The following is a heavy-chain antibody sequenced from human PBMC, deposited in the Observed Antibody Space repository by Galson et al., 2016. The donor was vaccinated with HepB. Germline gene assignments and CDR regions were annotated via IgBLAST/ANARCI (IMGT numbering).Heavy chain of an antibody. V-gene: IGHV3-23*01. CDR1: GSPFSSYA. CDR3: ARELVIIGTTHWFDP. CDR2: VRGSGFIT. Sequence: SLRLSCAASGSPFSSYALSWVRQAPGKGLEWVSAVRGSGFITYYADSVTGRYIISRANSKNTRYLQINSLRADDTAVYYCARELVIIGTTHWFDPWGQGTRVTVSS. J-gene: IGHJ5*02. D-gene: IGHD3-3*01.